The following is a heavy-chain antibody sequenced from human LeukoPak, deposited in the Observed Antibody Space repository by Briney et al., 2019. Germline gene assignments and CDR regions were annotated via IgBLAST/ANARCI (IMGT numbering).Heavy chain of an antibody. CDR2: IYPGDSDT. D-gene: IGHD3-10*01. CDR1: GYSFTSYW. V-gene: IGHV5-51*01. CDR3: ARQGCGPNGYYGSGSYYNPDAFDI. Sequence: GESLKISCKGSGYSFTSYWIGWVRQMPGKGLGWMGIIYPGDSDTRYSPSFQGQVTISADKSISTAYLQWSSLKASDTAMYYCARQGCGPNGYYGSGSYYNPDAFDIWGQGTMVTVSS. J-gene: IGHJ3*02.